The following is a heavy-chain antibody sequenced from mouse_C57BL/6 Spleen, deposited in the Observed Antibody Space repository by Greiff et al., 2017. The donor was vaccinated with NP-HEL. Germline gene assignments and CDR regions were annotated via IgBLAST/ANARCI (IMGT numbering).Heavy chain of an antibody. Sequence: QVQLQQSGAELARPGASVKMSCKASGYTFTSYTMHWVKQRPGQGLEWIGYINPSSGYTKYNQKFKDKATLTADESSSTAYMQLSSLTSEDSAVYYCARDYSNYEDYAMDYWGQGTSVTVSS. CDR1: GYTFTSYT. J-gene: IGHJ4*01. CDR3: ARDYSNYEDYAMDY. CDR2: INPSSGYT. D-gene: IGHD2-5*01. V-gene: IGHV1-4*01.